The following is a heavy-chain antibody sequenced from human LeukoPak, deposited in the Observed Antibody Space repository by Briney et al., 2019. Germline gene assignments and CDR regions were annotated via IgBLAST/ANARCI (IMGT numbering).Heavy chain of an antibody. V-gene: IGHV4-4*07. CDR1: GGSISSYY. D-gene: IGHD2-21*01. CDR2: VYTSGST. J-gene: IGHJ6*03. CDR3: ASSPRIASYMDV. Sequence: SETLSLTCTVSGGSISSYYWSWIRQPAGKGLEWIGRVYTSGSTNYNPSLKSRVTMSADTSKNQFSLKLSSVTAADTAVYYCASSPRIASYMDVWGKGTTVTVSS.